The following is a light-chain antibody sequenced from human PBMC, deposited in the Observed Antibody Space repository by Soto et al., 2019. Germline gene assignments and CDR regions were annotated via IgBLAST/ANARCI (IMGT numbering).Light chain of an antibody. CDR2: DVT. J-gene: IGLJ1*01. Sequence: QSVLTQPRAVSGSPGQSVIISCTGSRSDVGAYDYVSWYQQHPGKAPKLIIFDVTKRPSGVPHRFSGSKSGNTASLTISGLQAEDEADYFCGSYSSTTTREVFGTGTKVTVL. CDR3: GSYSSTTTREV. CDR1: RSDVGAYDY. V-gene: IGLV2-11*01.